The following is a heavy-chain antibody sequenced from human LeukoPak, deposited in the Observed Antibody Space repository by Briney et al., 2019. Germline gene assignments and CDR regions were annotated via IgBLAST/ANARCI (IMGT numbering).Heavy chain of an antibody. Sequence: GGSLRLSCAASGFTFDDYAMHWVRQAPGQGLEWVSYISSIGSTIYYADPVKGRLTISRDNAKNSLYLQMNSLRAEDTAVYYCARDYYDSSGYYYFDYWGQGTLVTVSS. J-gene: IGHJ4*02. CDR2: ISSIGSTI. CDR1: GFTFDDYA. D-gene: IGHD3-22*01. V-gene: IGHV3-11*04. CDR3: ARDYYDSSGYYYFDY.